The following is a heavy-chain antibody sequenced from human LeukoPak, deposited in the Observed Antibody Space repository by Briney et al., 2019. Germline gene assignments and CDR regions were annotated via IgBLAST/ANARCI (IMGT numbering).Heavy chain of an antibody. D-gene: IGHD4-11*01. CDR3: ARDWSSNLVY. Sequence: PGGSLRLSCAASGFTFSSYAMSWVRQAPGKGLEWVSSVSSSSTYIYYADSVKGRFTISRDNAKNSVYLQMNSLRAEDTAVYYCARDWSSNLVYWGQGTLVTVSS. V-gene: IGHV3-21*01. CDR1: GFTFSSYA. J-gene: IGHJ4*02. CDR2: VSSSSTYI.